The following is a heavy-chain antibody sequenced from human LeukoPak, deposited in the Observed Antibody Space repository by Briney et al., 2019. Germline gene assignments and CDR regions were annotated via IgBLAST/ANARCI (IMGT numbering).Heavy chain of an antibody. CDR1: GGSFSGYY. CDR3: ARGPIVATRGVYYFDY. J-gene: IGHJ4*02. Sequence: SETLSLTCAVYGGSFSGYYWSWIRQPPGKGLEWIGEINHSGSTNYNPSLKSRVTISVDTSKNQFSLKLSSVTAADTAVYYCARGPIVATRGVYYFDYWGQGTLVTVPS. D-gene: IGHD5-12*01. V-gene: IGHV4-34*01. CDR2: INHSGST.